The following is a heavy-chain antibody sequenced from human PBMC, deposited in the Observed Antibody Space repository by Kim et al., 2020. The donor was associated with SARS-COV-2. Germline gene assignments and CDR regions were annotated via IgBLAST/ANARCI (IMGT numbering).Heavy chain of an antibody. Sequence: TMYYADSVKGRFTIARDNGQNSLYLQMNSLRAEDTAVYYCAYIGYTEGDVWGQGTTVTVSS. CDR2: TM. V-gene: IGHV3-11*01. J-gene: IGHJ6*02. CDR3: AYIGYTEGDV. D-gene: IGHD5-12*01.